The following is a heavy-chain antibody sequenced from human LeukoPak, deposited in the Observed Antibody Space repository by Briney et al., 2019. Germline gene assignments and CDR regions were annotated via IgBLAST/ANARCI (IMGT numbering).Heavy chain of an antibody. CDR2: MSPNSGDT. CDR1: GYTFTSYD. D-gene: IGHD7-27*01. J-gene: IGHJ4*02. Sequence: ASVKVSCKASGYTFTSYDFNWVRQATGQRPEWMGWMSPNSGDTGYAQKFQDRVTMTRNTSMSTAYMELSSLRSDDTAVYYCARGPPNWGYDYWGPGTLVTVSS. V-gene: IGHV1-8*01. CDR3: ARGPPNWGYDY.